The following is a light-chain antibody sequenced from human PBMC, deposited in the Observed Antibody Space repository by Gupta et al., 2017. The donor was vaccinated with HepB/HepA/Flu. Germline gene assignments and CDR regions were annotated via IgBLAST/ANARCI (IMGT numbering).Light chain of an antibody. J-gene: IGKJ2*01. CDR2: EAF. Sequence: EIVLTQSPVTLSLSPGDRATLSCRASQNLSRSLAWYQQKPGQAPRLLIYEAFNRAPGIPARFSGDVSGTDFTRPLSSLEPEDFAVYYGQQRGIFGQGTKLEIK. CDR1: QNLSRS. V-gene: IGKV3-11*01. CDR3: QQRGI.